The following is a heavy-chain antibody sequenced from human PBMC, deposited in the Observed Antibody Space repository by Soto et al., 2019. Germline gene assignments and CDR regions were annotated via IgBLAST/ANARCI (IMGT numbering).Heavy chain of an antibody. D-gene: IGHD3-22*01. V-gene: IGHV3-23*01. J-gene: IGHJ4*02. CDR1: ALTSCAYS. Sequence: SLSSATPALTSCAYSLRSDRQAAGEGVGWVSAISSSGDWTYYADSVKGRFTISRDNSKNTLSLQMISLRAEDTAVYYCANGGGTYWSDTRAYSAFDYWAQGTLVTVSS. CDR3: ANGGGTYWSDTRAYSAFDY. CDR2: ISSSGDWT.